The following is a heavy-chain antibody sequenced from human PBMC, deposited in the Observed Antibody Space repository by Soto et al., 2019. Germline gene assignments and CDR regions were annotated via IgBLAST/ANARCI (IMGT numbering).Heavy chain of an antibody. Sequence: QVQLVQSGTEVKKPGASVKVSCKASGYTFLDFYIHSVRQAPGQGLEWMGFINPSGGGTTYAQKFQGRLTMTRDTSTSTVYMELISLRSEDTAIYYCARDKPFSAGYWGQGTLVT. V-gene: IGHV1-46*01. J-gene: IGHJ4*02. CDR3: ARDKPFSAGY. CDR1: GYTFLDFY. D-gene: IGHD3-3*02. CDR2: INPSGGGT.